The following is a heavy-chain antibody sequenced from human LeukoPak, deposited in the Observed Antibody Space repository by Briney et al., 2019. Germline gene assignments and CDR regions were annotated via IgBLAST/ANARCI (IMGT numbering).Heavy chain of an antibody. CDR1: GFTFGDYA. CDR3: AKDLRGYSGYDLKDY. V-gene: IGHV3-23*01. Sequence: GGSLRLSCTTSGFTFGDYAMSWVRHTPGTGLEWVSAISGSGGSTYYVDSVKGRFTISRDNSKNTLYLQMNSLRAEDTAVYYCAKDLRGYSGYDLKDYWGQGTLVTVSS. CDR2: ISGSGGST. J-gene: IGHJ4*02. D-gene: IGHD5-12*01.